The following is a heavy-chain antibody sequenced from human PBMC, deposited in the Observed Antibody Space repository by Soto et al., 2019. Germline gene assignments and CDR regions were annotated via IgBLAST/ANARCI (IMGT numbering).Heavy chain of an antibody. CDR1: GYSFTSYL. CDR2: IYPGDSDT. CDR3: ARHSIWGSYRSPLTDY. Sequence: GESLKISCTGSGYSFTSYLIGWVRQMPGKGLEWMGIIYPGDSDTRYSPSFQGQVTISADKSISTAYLQWSSLKASDTAMYYCARHSIWGSYRSPLTDYWGQGTLVTVSS. D-gene: IGHD3-16*02. J-gene: IGHJ4*02. V-gene: IGHV5-51*01.